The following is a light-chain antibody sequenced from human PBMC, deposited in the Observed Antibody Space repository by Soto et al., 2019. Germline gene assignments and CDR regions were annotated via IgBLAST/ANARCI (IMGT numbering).Light chain of an antibody. Sequence: EIVLKQSPATLSLSPGERATLSCRASQSVNSDLAWYQQKPGQAPRLLIYDASNRATGIPARFSGSGSGTDFTLTISSLEPEDFAVYYCQQRSNWPPLTFGGGTKVEIK. CDR2: DAS. CDR1: QSVNSD. J-gene: IGKJ4*01. V-gene: IGKV3-11*01. CDR3: QQRSNWPPLT.